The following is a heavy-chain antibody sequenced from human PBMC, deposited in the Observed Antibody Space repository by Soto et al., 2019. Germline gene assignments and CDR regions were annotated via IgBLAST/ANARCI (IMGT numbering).Heavy chain of an antibody. D-gene: IGHD1-26*01. Sequence: QITLKESGPPLVKPTQTLTLTCTFSGFSLSTSGVGVGWIRQPPGKALEWLALIYWDDDKRYSPSLKSRLTITKDTSKNQVVLTMTNMDPVDTATYYCAHRNYHQVGANFDYWGQGTLVTVSS. CDR1: GFSLSTSGVG. J-gene: IGHJ4*02. CDR3: AHRNYHQVGANFDY. CDR2: IYWDDDK. V-gene: IGHV2-5*02.